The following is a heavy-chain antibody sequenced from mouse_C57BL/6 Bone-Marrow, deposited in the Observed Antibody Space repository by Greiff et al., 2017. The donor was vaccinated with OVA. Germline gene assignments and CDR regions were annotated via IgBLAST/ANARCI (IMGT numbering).Heavy chain of an antibody. D-gene: IGHD2-3*01. J-gene: IGHJ3*01. Sequence: VQLVESGPELVKPGASVKLSCKASGYTFTSYDINWVKQRPGQGLEWIGWIYPRDGSTKYNEKFKGKATLTVDTSSSTAYMELHSLTSEDSAVYFCARWDYDGYYPFAYWGQGTLVTVSA. CDR1: GYTFTSYD. CDR2: IYPRDGST. CDR3: ARWDYDGYYPFAY. V-gene: IGHV1-85*01.